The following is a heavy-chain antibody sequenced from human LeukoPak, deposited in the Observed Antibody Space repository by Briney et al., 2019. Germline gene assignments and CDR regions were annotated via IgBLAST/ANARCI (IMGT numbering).Heavy chain of an antibody. CDR3: AELGITMIGGV. CDR1: GFTFRNYG. CDR2: ISGSGGSI. V-gene: IGHV3-23*01. J-gene: IGHJ6*04. D-gene: IGHD3-10*02. Sequence: GGSLRLSCAASGFTFRNYGMMWVRQSPGKGLEWVAGISGSGGSIYYGDSVKGRFTISRDNAKNSLYLQMNSLRAEDTAVYYCAELGITMIGGVWGKGTTVTISS.